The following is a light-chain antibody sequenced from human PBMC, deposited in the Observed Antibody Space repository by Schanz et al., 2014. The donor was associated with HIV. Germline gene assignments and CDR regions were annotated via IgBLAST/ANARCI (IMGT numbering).Light chain of an antibody. CDR2: AAS. CDR3: QQANSFPRT. J-gene: IGKJ3*01. CDR1: QDIGNY. V-gene: IGKV1-8*01. Sequence: AIRMTQSPSSFSASTGDRVTITCRASQDIGNYLAWFQQKPGKVPKLLIYAASSLQSGVPSRFSGSASGTDFSLTISSLQPEDFATYFCQQANSFPRTFGPGTTVDIK.